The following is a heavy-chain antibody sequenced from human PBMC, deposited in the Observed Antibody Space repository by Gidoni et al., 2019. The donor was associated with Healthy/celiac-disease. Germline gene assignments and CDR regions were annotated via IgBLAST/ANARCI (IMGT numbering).Heavy chain of an antibody. D-gene: IGHD5-12*01. CDR3: ARERRDGYNWFTYYFDY. CDR2: IWYDGSNK. V-gene: IGHV3-33*01. CDR1: GFTLSSYG. Sequence: QVQLVESGGGVVQPGRSLRLSCAASGFTLSSYGMHWVRQAPGKGLEWVAVIWYDGSNKYYADSVKGRFTISRDNSKNTLYLQMNSLRAEDTAVYYCARERRDGYNWFTYYFDYWGQGTLVTVSS. J-gene: IGHJ4*02.